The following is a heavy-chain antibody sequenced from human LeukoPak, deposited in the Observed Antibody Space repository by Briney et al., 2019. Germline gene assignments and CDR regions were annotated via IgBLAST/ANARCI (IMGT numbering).Heavy chain of an antibody. Sequence: PSQTLSLTCTVSGGSISSGSYYWSWIRQPAGKGLEWIGRIYTSGSTNYNPSLKSRVTISVDTSKNQFSLKLSSVTAADTAVYYCARESLRWSPGAAVWAFDIWGQGTMVTVSS. V-gene: IGHV4-61*02. CDR3: ARESLRWSPGAAVWAFDI. CDR1: GGSISSGSYY. J-gene: IGHJ3*02. D-gene: IGHD4-23*01. CDR2: IYTSGST.